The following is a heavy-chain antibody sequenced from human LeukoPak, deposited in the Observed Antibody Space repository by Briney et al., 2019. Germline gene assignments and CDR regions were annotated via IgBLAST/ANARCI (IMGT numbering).Heavy chain of an antibody. V-gene: IGHV1-8*03. J-gene: IGHJ4*02. CDR2: MNPNSGNT. Sequence: ASVKVSCKASSYTFTSYGISWVRQAPGQGLEWMGWMNPNSGNTGYAQKFQGRVTITRNNSISTAYMDLSSLTSDDTAVYYCARAYSSGWFDFDYWGQGTLVTVSS. D-gene: IGHD6-19*01. CDR3: ARAYSSGWFDFDY. CDR1: SYTFTSYG.